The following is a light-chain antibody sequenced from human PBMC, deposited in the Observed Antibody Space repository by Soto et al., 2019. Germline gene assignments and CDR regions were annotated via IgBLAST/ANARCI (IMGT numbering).Light chain of an antibody. CDR3: MQALQTPAT. Sequence: DIVMTQSPLSLPVTPGEPASISCRSSQSLLHSNGYNYLDWYLQKPGQSPQLLIYLGSNRASGVPERLSGSGSGTDFTLKISRVEAEDVGVYYCMQALQTPATFGPGTKVDIK. CDR2: LGS. V-gene: IGKV2-28*01. CDR1: QSLLHSNGYNY. J-gene: IGKJ3*01.